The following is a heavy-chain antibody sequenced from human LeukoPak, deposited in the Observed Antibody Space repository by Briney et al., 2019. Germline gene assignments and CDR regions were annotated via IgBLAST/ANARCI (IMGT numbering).Heavy chain of an antibody. V-gene: IGHV1-69*04. J-gene: IGHJ6*02. CDR1: GYTFTSYG. CDR3: AKPAGGSGYYYGMDV. Sequence: GASVKVSCKASGYTFTSYGISWVRQAPGQGLEWMGRIIPILGIANYAQKFQGRVTITADKSTSTAYMELSSLRSEDTAVYYCAKPAGGSGYYYGMDVWGQGTTVTVSS. CDR2: IIPILGIA. D-gene: IGHD3-16*01.